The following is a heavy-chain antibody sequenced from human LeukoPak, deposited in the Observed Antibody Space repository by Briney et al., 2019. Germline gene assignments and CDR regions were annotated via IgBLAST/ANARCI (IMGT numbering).Heavy chain of an antibody. D-gene: IGHD6-13*01. CDR3: ARGGQQLLDYFDY. CDR1: GSTVSSNY. J-gene: IGHJ4*02. CDR2: IYSGGST. Sequence: GGSLRLSCAASGSTVSSNYMSWVRQAPGKGLEWVSVIYSGGSTYYADSVKGRFTISRDNSKNTLYLQMNSLRVEDTAVYYCARGGQQLLDYFDYWGQGTLVTVSS. V-gene: IGHV3-53*01.